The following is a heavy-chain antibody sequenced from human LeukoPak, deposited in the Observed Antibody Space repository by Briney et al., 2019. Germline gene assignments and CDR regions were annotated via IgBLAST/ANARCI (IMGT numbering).Heavy chain of an antibody. D-gene: IGHD6-13*01. CDR3: AKGVSGNSWYGAFDI. CDR2: ISWNSGSI. CDR1: GFTFDDYA. V-gene: IGHV3-9*01. J-gene: IGHJ3*02. Sequence: PGGSLRLSCAASGFTFDDYAMHWVRQAPGKGLEWVSGISWNSGSIGYADSVKGRFTISRDNAKNSLYLQMNSLRAEDTALYYCAKGVSGNSWYGAFDIWGQGTMVTVSS.